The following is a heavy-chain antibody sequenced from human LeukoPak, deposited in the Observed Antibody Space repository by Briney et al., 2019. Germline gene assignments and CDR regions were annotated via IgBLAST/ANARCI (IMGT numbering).Heavy chain of an antibody. J-gene: IGHJ4*02. CDR3: AKDRPNFYGSGAYYKRNGDY. CDR1: GFTFSKYA. V-gene: IGHV3-23*01. Sequence: GGSLRLSCAASGFTFSKYAMSWVRQAPGKGLEWVSGITSSGGTTYYADSGKGRFTISRDNSKSTLYLQMNSLRGEDTAIYYCAKDRPNFYGSGAYYKRNGDYWGQGTLVTVSS. D-gene: IGHD3-10*01. CDR2: ITSSGGTT.